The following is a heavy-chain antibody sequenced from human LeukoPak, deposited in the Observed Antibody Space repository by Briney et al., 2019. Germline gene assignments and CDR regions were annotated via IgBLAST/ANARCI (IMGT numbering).Heavy chain of an antibody. CDR3: ARGAHLYDILTGYYFDY. CDR1: GFTFSSYA. D-gene: IGHD3-9*01. CDR2: MSYDGSNK. Sequence: GGSLRLSCAASGFTFSSYAMHWVRQAPGKGLEWVAVMSYDGSNKYYADSVKGRFTTSRDNSKNTLYLQMNSLRAEDTAVYYCARGAHLYDILTGYYFDYWGQGTLVTVSS. J-gene: IGHJ4*02. V-gene: IGHV3-30-3*01.